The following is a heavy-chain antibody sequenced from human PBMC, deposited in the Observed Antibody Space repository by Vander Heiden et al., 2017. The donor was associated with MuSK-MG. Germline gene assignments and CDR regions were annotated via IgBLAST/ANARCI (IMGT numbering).Heavy chain of an antibody. V-gene: IGHV1-69*17. D-gene: IGHD1-1*01. CDR2: IIPIFGIA. J-gene: IGHJ5*02. CDR1: GGTFSSYA. CDR3: ARGPRRQPLVSPQHLNWFDP. Sequence: QVQLVQSGAEVKKPGSSVKVSCKASGGTFSSYAISWVRQAPGQGLEWMGGIIPIFGIANYAQKFQGRVTITADKSTSTAYMELSSLRSEDTAVYYCARGPRRQPLVSPQHLNWFDPWGQGTLVTVSS.